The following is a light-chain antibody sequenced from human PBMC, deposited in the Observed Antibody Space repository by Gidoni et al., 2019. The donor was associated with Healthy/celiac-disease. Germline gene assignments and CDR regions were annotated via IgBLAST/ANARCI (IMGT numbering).Light chain of an antibody. J-gene: IGKJ4*01. CDR3: QQRSNWPRT. CDR2: DAS. CDR1: QIVSSY. V-gene: IGKV3-11*01. Sequence: EIVLTQSPATLSLSPGERATLSCRASQIVSSYLAWYQQNPGQAPRLLIYDASNRATGIPARFSGSGSVTDFTLTISSLEPEDFAVYYCQQRSNWPRTFGGGTKVEIK.